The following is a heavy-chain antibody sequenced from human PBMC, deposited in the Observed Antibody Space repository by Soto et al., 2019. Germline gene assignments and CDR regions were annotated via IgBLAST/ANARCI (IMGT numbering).Heavy chain of an antibody. CDR3: AGSGYYCFDP. CDR2: IYYSGST. V-gene: IGHV4-39*01. J-gene: IGHJ5*02. CDR1: GGSISSSSYY. Sequence: PSETLSLTCTVSGGSISSSSYYWGWIRQPPGKGLEWIGSIYYSGSTYYNQSLKNQVTISVDTSKNKYTMKLSTVTAADTAVYYCAGSGYYCFDPWGQGTLVTVS. D-gene: IGHD3-22*01.